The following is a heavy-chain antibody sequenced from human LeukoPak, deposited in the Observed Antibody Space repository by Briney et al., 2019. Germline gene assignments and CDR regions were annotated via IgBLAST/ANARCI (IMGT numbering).Heavy chain of an antibody. CDR3: TRDTTMVRGVIMGGLDY. CDR2: INPNSGGT. V-gene: IGHV1-2*02. Sequence: ASVKVSCKASGYTFTGYYMHWVRQAPGQGLEWMGWINPNSGGTNYAQKFQGRVTMTRDTSISTAYMELSRLRSDDTAVYYCTRDTTMVRGVIMGGLDYWGQGTLVTVSS. CDR1: GYTFTGYY. J-gene: IGHJ4*02. D-gene: IGHD3-10*01.